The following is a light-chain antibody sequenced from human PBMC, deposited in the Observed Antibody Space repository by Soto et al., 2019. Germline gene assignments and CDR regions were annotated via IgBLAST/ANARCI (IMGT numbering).Light chain of an antibody. CDR2: VAS. V-gene: IGKV1-39*01. J-gene: IGKJ2*01. Sequence: DIQMTQSPSSLSASVGDRVTITCRASQSISTYLNWYQQKPGKPPKFLIHVASTLQSGVPSRFSGSGSGTDCTLTITSLQPEDFATYYCQQSYRSPYTFGQGTKLEVK. CDR3: QQSYRSPYT. CDR1: QSISTY.